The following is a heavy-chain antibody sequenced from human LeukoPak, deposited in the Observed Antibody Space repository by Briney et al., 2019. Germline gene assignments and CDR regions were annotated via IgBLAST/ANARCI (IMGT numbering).Heavy chain of an antibody. Sequence: GGSLRLSCAASGFTFDDYGMNWFRQAPGKGLEWVSGINWTGGSTGYADSVKGRFTISRDNAKNSLYLQMNSLRAEDTALYYCARDNSRLRAYYFDYWGQGTLVTVSS. CDR3: ARDNSRLRAYYFDY. CDR2: INWTGGST. D-gene: IGHD4-17*01. CDR1: GFTFDDYG. J-gene: IGHJ4*02. V-gene: IGHV3-20*04.